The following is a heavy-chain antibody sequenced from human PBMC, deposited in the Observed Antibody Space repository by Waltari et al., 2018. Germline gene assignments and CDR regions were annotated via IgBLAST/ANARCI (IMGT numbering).Heavy chain of an antibody. V-gene: IGHV1-2*02. CDR3: ARNRNGDVFDI. D-gene: IGHD1-1*01. J-gene: IGHJ3*02. CDR1: GYTFTGYY. CDR2: INPNSGGT. Sequence: QVQLVQSGAEVKNPGASVKVSCKASGYTFTGYYIHWVRQAPGQGLEWMGWINPNSGGTNYEKKFQGRVTMTRETSISTAYMELSRLRSDDTAVYYCARNRNGDVFDIWGQGTMVTVSS.